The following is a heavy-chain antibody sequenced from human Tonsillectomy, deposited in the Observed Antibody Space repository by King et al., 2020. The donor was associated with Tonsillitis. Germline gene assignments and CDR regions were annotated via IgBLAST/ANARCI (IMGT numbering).Heavy chain of an antibody. Sequence: QLQESGPGLVKTSETLSLTCTVSGGSISRYYWSWIRQTPGKGLEWIGYIYNSGNTNYNPSLKSRVAISGDTSKNQFSLRLSSVSAADTAMYYCARGGSGNYGDDAFDIWGQGTMVTVSS. CDR2: IYNSGNT. D-gene: IGHD4-17*01. J-gene: IGHJ3*02. CDR3: ARGGSGNYGDDAFDI. CDR1: GGSISRYY. V-gene: IGHV4-59*01.